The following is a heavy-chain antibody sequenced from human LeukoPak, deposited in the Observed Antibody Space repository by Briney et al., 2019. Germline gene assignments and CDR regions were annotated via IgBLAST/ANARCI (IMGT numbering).Heavy chain of an antibody. D-gene: IGHD3-22*01. CDR1: GGTFSTYP. CDR3: ARWAVDYYDSSGSLGYFDY. CDR2: IIPILGIA. V-gene: IGHV1-69*02. Sequence: SVKLSCKASGGTFSTYPISWVRQAPGQGLEWMGRIIPILGIADYAQKFQGRVTITADKSTSTAYMELSSLRSEDTAVYYCARWAVDYYDSSGSLGYFDYWGQGTLVTVSS. J-gene: IGHJ4*02.